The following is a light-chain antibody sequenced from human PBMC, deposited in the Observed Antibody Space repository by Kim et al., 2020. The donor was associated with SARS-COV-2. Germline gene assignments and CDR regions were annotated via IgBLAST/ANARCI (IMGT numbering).Light chain of an antibody. Sequence: PGQPASISCKSTQSVLQSDGKSYLYWYFQRPGQSPQLLIYAASSRSSGVPDRFSGSGSGTDFTLHISRVEAEDVGIYYCMQGINPTFGQGTKLEI. V-gene: IGKV2-29*03. J-gene: IGKJ2*01. CDR2: AAS. CDR3: MQGINPT. CDR1: QSVLQSDGKSY.